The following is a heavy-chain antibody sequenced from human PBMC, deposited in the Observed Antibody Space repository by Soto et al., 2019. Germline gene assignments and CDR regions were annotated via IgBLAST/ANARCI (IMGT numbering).Heavy chain of an antibody. CDR3: AREPPDYCGGDCHPFDY. CDR1: GFTFSSYA. Sequence: LRLSCAASGFTFSSYAMHWVRQAPGKGLEWVAVISYDGSNKYYADSVKGRFTISRDNSKNTLYLQMNSLRAEDTAVYYCAREPPDYCGGDCHPFDYWGQGTLVTVSS. J-gene: IGHJ4*02. V-gene: IGHV3-30-3*01. CDR2: ISYDGSNK. D-gene: IGHD2-21*02.